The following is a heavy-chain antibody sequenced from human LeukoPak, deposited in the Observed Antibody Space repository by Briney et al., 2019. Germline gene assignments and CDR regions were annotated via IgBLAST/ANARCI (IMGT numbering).Heavy chain of an antibody. D-gene: IGHD2-2*02. CDR2: ISAYNGNT. J-gene: IGHJ4*02. CDR1: GYTFTSYG. V-gene: IGHV1-18*01. CDR3: ARAYCSSTSCYTDDY. Sequence: GASVKVSCKASGYTFTSYGISWVRQAPGQGLEWMGWISAYNGNTNYAQKLQGRVTMTTDTSTSTAYMELRSLRSDDTAVYYCARAYCSSTSCYTDDYWGQGTLVTVSS.